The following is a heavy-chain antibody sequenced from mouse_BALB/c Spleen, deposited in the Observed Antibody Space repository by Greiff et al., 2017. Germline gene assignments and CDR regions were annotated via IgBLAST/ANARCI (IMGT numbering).Heavy chain of an antibody. CDR1: GFNIKDTY. D-gene: IGHD3-3*01. CDR3: ARGGGRGAMDY. J-gene: IGHJ4*01. V-gene: IGHV14-3*02. CDR2: IDPANGNT. Sequence: EVQGVESGAELVKPGASVKLSCTASGFNIKDTYMHWVKQRPEQGLEWIGRIDPANGNTKYDPKFQGKATITADTSSNTAYLQLSSLTSEDTAVYYCARGGGRGAMDYWGQGTSVTVSS.